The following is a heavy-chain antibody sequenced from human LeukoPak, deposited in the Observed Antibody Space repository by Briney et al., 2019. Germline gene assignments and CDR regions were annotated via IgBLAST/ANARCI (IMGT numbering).Heavy chain of an antibody. J-gene: IGHJ3*02. D-gene: IGHD1-7*01. Sequence: PGGSLRLSCAASGFTFSSYSMNWVRQAPGKGLEWVSSISSSSSYIYYADSVKGRFTISRDNAKSSLYLQMNSLRAEDTAVYYCARDVLELAFDIWGQGTMVTVSS. V-gene: IGHV3-21*01. CDR1: GFTFSSYS. CDR2: ISSSSSYI. CDR3: ARDVLELAFDI.